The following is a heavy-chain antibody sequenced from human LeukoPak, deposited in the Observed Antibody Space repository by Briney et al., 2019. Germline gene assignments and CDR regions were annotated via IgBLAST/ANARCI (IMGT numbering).Heavy chain of an antibody. V-gene: IGHV1-2*02. J-gene: IGHJ4*02. CDR3: AGVSWFDELPDY. D-gene: IGHD3-10*01. CDR1: GYTFTGYY. CDR2: INPNHGDT. Sequence: ASVKVSCKASGYTFTGYYMHWVRQAPGQGLEWMGWINPNHGDTNYAQKFQDRVSMTRDTSISTAYMHLSRLRSDDTAVYYCAGVSWFDELPDYWGQGTLVSVSS.